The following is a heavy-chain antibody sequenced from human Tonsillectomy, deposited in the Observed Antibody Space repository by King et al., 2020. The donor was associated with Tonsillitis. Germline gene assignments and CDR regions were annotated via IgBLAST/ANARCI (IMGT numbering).Heavy chain of an antibody. Sequence: QLVQSGAEVKKPGESLKISCSGSGYNFTNYWIGWVRQMPGKGLEWMGIIYPSDSGATYSPSFQGQVTISADKSISTAYLQWSSLKASDTAMYYCATRGGYYDSDYWGQGTLVTVSS. J-gene: IGHJ4*02. V-gene: IGHV5-51*03. CDR3: ATRGGYYDSDY. D-gene: IGHD3-22*01. CDR2: IYPSDSGA. CDR1: GYNFTNYW.